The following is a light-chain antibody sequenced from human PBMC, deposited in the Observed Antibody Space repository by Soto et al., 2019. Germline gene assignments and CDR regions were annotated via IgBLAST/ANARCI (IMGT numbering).Light chain of an antibody. CDR3: QQYGSSPYT. CDR2: GAS. CDR1: QSVSSSS. J-gene: IGKJ2*01. Sequence: EIVLTQSPGTLSLSPGERATLSCRASQSVSSSSLAWYQQKPGQAPRLLIYGASSRATGIPDRFSGSGSGTDFNLTIIRLEPEEFAMWYCQQYGSSPYTFGPGTKLEI. V-gene: IGKV3-20*01.